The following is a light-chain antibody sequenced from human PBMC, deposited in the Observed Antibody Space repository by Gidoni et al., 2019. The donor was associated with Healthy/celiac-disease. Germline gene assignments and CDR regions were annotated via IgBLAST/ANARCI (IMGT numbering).Light chain of an antibody. Sequence: DIQMTQYPSSLSASVGDRVTITCRASQSISSYLNWDQQKPGKAPKLLIYAASSLQSGVQSRFSGSGSGTDFTLTISSLQPEDFATYYCQQSYSTPRTFGQGTKVEIK. CDR1: QSISSY. V-gene: IGKV1-39*01. CDR2: AAS. CDR3: QQSYSTPRT. J-gene: IGKJ1*01.